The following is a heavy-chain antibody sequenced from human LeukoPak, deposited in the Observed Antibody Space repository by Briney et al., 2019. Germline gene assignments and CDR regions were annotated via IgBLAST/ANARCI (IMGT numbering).Heavy chain of an antibody. CDR1: GDSVSSNRAA. CDR2: TYYRSKWYN. V-gene: IGHV6-1*01. J-gene: IGHJ5*02. Sequence: SQTLSLTCAISGDSVSSNRAAWNWVRRSPSRGLEWLGRTYYRSKWYNDYAVSVKSRITINPDTSKNQFSLQLNSVTPEDTAVYYCAREHYSFDPWGQGTMVTVSS. CDR3: AREHYSFDP.